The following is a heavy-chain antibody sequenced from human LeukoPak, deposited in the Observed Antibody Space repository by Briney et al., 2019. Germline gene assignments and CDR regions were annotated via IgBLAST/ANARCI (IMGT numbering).Heavy chain of an antibody. J-gene: IGHJ4*02. D-gene: IGHD6-13*01. CDR2: IYKRGGGTT. V-gene: IGHV4-59*12. Sequence: PSETLSLTCTVSGASIYNNYWGWIRQSPGKGLEWIAYIYKRGGGTTDYNPSLESRVTISVDTSKSQFSLNLSSVTAADTAVYYCARAHSSSRMMADYWGQGTLVTVSS. CDR3: ARAHSSSRMMADY. CDR1: GASIYNNY.